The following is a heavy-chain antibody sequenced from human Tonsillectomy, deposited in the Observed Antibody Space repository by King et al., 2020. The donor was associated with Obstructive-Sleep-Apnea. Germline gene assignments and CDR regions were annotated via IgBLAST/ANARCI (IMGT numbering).Heavy chain of an antibody. CDR3: TRDYDILTGYYYGAFDI. D-gene: IGHD3-9*01. CDR2: IKKKSDGGTT. J-gene: IGHJ3*02. Sequence: VQLVESGGGLVKPGGSLRLSCAASGFTVSNAWMSWVRQAPGKGLEWVGRIKKKSDGGTTDYAAPVKGRFTISRDVSKNTLYLQMNSLKTEDTAVYYCTRDYDILTGYYYGAFDIWGQGTMVTVSS. CDR1: GFTVSNAW. V-gene: IGHV3-15*01.